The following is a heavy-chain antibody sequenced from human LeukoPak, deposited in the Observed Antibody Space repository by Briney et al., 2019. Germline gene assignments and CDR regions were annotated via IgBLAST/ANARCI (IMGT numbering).Heavy chain of an antibody. CDR1: GFTFGNYA. V-gene: IGHV3-64*01. D-gene: IGHD2-2*01. Sequence: GGSLRLSXAASGFTFGNYAMHWVRQPPGKGLEYVSAISSNGGSTYYANSVKGRFTTSRDNSKNTLYLQMGSLRAEDMAVYYCAREGEVPAAFDYWGQGTLVTVSS. CDR2: ISSNGGST. CDR3: AREGEVPAAFDY. J-gene: IGHJ4*02.